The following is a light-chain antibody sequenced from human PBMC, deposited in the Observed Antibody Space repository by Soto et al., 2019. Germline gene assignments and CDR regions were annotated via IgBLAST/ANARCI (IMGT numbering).Light chain of an antibody. V-gene: IGLV1-44*01. Sequence: QSVLTQSPSASETPGQRVTISCSGSSSNIGSTTVHWYQQLPGTAPKPLIYSNNQRPSGVPDRFSGSKSGTSASLAISGLQSEDEADYYCAAWDDSLSAVVFGGGTKLTVL. J-gene: IGLJ2*01. CDR2: SNN. CDR3: AAWDDSLSAVV. CDR1: SSNIGSTT.